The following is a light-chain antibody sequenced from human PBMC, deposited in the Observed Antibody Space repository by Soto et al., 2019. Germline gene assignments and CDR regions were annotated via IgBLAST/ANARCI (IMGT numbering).Light chain of an antibody. CDR3: QQRTYWPPLT. V-gene: IGKV3-11*01. CDR2: DAS. J-gene: IGKJ4*01. Sequence: EVVLTQSPVTLALSPGGRATLSCRTSQSVAIYVAWDQQKPGQAPRLLLYDASNSAPGIPARFSGSGSVTDFPINISILEPEDFSVFYCQQRTYWPPLTFAGRTNVEIQ. CDR1: QSVAIY.